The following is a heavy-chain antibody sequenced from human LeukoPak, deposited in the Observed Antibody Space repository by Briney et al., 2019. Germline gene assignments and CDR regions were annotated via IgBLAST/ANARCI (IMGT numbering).Heavy chain of an antibody. V-gene: IGHV4-34*01. J-gene: IGHJ5*02. CDR1: GGSFSGYY. Sequence: PSETLSLTCAVYGGSFSGYYWSWIRQPPGKGLEWIGEINHSGSTNYNPSLKSRVTISVDTSKNQFSLKLSSVTAADTAVYYCARHKVYYYGSGSYRWFDPWGQGTLVTVSS. CDR2: INHSGST. CDR3: ARHKVYYYGSGSYRWFDP. D-gene: IGHD3-10*01.